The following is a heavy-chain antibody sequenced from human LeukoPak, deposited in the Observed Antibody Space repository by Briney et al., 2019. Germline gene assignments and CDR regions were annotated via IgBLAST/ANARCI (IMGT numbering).Heavy chain of an antibody. Sequence: GGSLRLSCAASGFTFRSYWMHWVRQAPGKGLEWVAVISYDGSNKYYADSVKGRFTISRDNSKNTLYLQMNSLRAEDTAVYYCAKGITMVRGVKTPLDYWGQGTLVTVSS. V-gene: IGHV3-30*18. CDR1: GFTFRSYW. CDR3: AKGITMVRGVKTPLDY. J-gene: IGHJ4*02. CDR2: ISYDGSNK. D-gene: IGHD3-10*01.